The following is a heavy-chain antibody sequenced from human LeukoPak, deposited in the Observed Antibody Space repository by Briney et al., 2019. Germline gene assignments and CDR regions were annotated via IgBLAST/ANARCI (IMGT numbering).Heavy chain of an antibody. J-gene: IGHJ4*02. CDR1: GGSISSSPYY. V-gene: IGHV4-61*02. Sequence: PSETLSLTCTVSGGSISSSPYYWSWIRQPAGKGLEWIGRIYTSGSTNYNPSLKSRVTISVDTSKNQFSLKLSSVTAADTAVYYCARETGDVVVPAAIFDYWGQGTLVTVSS. CDR3: ARETGDVVVPAAIFDY. D-gene: IGHD2-2*01. CDR2: IYTSGST.